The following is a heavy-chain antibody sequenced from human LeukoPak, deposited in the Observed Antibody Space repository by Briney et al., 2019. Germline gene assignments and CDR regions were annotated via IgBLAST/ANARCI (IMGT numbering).Heavy chain of an antibody. D-gene: IGHD3-16*01. CDR1: GYTFNSYG. J-gene: IGHJ4*02. Sequence: ASVKVSCEASGYTFNSYGISWMRQAPGQGLEWMGWISAYNGNRNYAQKLQGRVTMTTDTSTRTAYMELTSLRSDDTAVYYCARDDGGDPVYWGQGTLVTVSS. V-gene: IGHV1-18*01. CDR2: ISAYNGNR. CDR3: ARDDGGDPVY.